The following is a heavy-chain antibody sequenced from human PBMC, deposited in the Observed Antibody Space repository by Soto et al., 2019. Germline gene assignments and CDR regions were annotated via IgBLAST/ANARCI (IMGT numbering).Heavy chain of an antibody. V-gene: IGHV3-23*01. CDR1: GFTFSSYD. J-gene: IGHJ4*02. CDR3: VKGQAPGGDY. Sequence: EVHLLESGGGLVQPGGSLRLSCAVSGFTFSSYDMSWVRQAPGKGLEWVSTMSAGGTKAYYADSVKGRFTISRDNSKNTLYLQMSSLRVDDTAVYYGVKGQAPGGDYWGQGTLVTVSS. CDR2: MSAGGTKA. D-gene: IGHD3-10*01.